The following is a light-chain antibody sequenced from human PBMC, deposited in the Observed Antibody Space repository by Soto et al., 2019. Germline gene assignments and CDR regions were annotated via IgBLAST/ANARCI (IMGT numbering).Light chain of an antibody. J-gene: IGLJ1*01. Sequence: QSVLTQPASVSESPGQSITISCTGTSSDIGSYNYVTWYQQHPGKAPKLMIYDVSNRPSGVSYRFSGSKSGNSASLTISGLQAEDEADYYCCSFTTSNTYVFGTGTKLTVL. CDR1: SSDIGSYNY. V-gene: IGLV2-14*01. CDR3: CSFTTSNTYV. CDR2: DVS.